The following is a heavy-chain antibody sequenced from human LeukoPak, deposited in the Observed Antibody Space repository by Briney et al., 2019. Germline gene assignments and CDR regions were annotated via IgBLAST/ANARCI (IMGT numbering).Heavy chain of an antibody. J-gene: IGHJ3*01. CDR2: IRSIAHNYAT. Sequence: GGSLRLSCAASGFTFSSYAMSWVRQASGKGLEWVGRIRSIAHNYATTYAASVRGRFTVSRDESKNTAYLQMNSLETEDTAVYYCTRPSGGLRVDAFNVWGQGTMVTVS. V-gene: IGHV3-73*01. D-gene: IGHD4-17*01. CDR3: TRPSGGLRVDAFNV. CDR1: GFTFSSYA.